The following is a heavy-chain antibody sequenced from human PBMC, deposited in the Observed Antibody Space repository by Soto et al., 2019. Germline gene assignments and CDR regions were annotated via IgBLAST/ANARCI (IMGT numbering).Heavy chain of an antibody. CDR3: AKDNSPYSGYNAFDY. D-gene: IGHD5-12*01. J-gene: IGHJ4*02. V-gene: IGHV3-23*01. CDR2: ISGSGSNT. CDR1: GFTFSSYV. Sequence: EVRLLESGGGLIQPGGSLRLSCADSGFTFSSYVMSWVRQAPGTGLEWVAGISGSGSNTYYADSVKGRFTISRNNAKNTSYLQMTSLRAEDTAEYYCAKDNSPYSGYNAFDYWGEGTLVTVSS.